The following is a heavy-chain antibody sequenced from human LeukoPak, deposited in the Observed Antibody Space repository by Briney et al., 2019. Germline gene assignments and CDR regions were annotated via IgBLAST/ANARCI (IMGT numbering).Heavy chain of an antibody. CDR3: ARDQKGFGVVIINWFDP. D-gene: IGHD3-3*01. CDR2: IIPILGIA. Sequence: SVKVSCKASGGTFSSYAISWVRQAPGQGLEWMGRIIPILGIANYAQKFQGRVTITADKSTSTAYMELSSLRSEDTAVYYCARDQKGFGVVIINWFDPWGQGTLVTVSS. V-gene: IGHV1-69*04. CDR1: GGTFSSYA. J-gene: IGHJ5*02.